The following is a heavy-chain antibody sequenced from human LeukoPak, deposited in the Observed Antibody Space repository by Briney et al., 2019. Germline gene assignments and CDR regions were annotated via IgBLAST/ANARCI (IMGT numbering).Heavy chain of an antibody. D-gene: IGHD3-22*01. CDR2: ISSSSTI. J-gene: IGHJ6*02. V-gene: IGHV3-48*01. Sequence: GGSLRLSCAASGFTFSSYSMNWVRQAPGKGLEWVSYISSSSTIYYADSVKGRFTISRDNAKNSLYLQMNSLRAEDTAVYYCARDYYDSSGYRFVLYGMDVWGRGTTVTVSS. CDR3: ARDYYDSSGYRFVLYGMDV. CDR1: GFTFSSYS.